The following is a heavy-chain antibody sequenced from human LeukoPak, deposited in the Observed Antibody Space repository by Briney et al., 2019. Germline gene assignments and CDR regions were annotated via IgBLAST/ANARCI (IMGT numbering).Heavy chain of an antibody. Sequence: PGGSLRLSCAASGFTFSSYGMHWVRQAPGKGLEWVAVISYDGSNKYYADSVKGRFTISRDNSKNTLCLQMNSLRAEDTAVYYCAKDHIAAAGVFDYWGRGTLVTVSS. CDR1: GFTFSSYG. D-gene: IGHD6-13*01. CDR3: AKDHIAAAGVFDY. CDR2: ISYDGSNK. V-gene: IGHV3-30*18. J-gene: IGHJ4*02.